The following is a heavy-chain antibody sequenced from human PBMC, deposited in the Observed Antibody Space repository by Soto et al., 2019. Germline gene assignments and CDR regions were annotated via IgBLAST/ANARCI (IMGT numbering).Heavy chain of an antibody. CDR2: SRNKHNSYTT. D-gene: IGHD6-13*01. V-gene: IGHV3-72*01. CDR3: GRGEATAGDDNYHGLDV. Sequence: EVQLVESGGGLVQPGGSLRLSCAASGFTASDHYMDWVRQAPGKGLEWIGRSRNKHNSYTTEYAASVKGRFTISRDESKNSVDLQMNSLKTEDTAVYYCGRGEATAGDDNYHGLDVWGQGTTVTV. J-gene: IGHJ6*02. CDR1: GFTASDHY.